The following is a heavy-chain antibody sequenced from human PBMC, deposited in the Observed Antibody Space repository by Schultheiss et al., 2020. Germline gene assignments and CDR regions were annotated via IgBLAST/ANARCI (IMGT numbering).Heavy chain of an antibody. V-gene: IGHV1-3*01. CDR1: GYTFTSYA. J-gene: IGHJ4*02. D-gene: IGHD3-22*01. CDR2: INAGNGNT. CDR3: ARERVPRGYDSSGYYGFDY. Sequence: ASVKVSCKASGYTFTSYAMHWVRQAPGQRLEWMGWINAGNGNTKYSKKFQGRVTITRDTSASTAYMELSSLRSEDTAVYYCARERVPRGYDSSGYYGFDYWGQGTLVTVSS.